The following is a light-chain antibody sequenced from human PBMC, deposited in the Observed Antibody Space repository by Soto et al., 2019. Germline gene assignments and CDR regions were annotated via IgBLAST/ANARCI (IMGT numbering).Light chain of an antibody. J-gene: IGLJ1*01. CDR3: ASYAGSRTYV. CDR2: DVT. V-gene: IGLV2-23*02. CDR1: SDIGNYNV. Sequence: QSVLTQPASVSGSPGQSVTISCSGSDIGNYNVVSWYQHLPGSAPNLLIFDVTMRLSGISDRFSGSKSASTASLTISGLQAEDEGDYYCASYAGSRTYVFGSGTKVTVL.